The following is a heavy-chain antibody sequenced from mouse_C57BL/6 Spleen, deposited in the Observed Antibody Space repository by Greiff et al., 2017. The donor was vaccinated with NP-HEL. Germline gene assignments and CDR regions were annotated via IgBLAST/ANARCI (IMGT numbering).Heavy chain of an antibody. Sequence: QVQLQQPGAELVRPGSSVKLSCKASGYTFTSYWMHWVKQRPIQGLEWIGNIDPSDSETHYNQKFKDKATLTVDKSSSTAYMQLSSLTSEDSAVYYCARDHYCGTSYGGYFDVWGTGTTVTVSS. D-gene: IGHD1-1*01. J-gene: IGHJ1*03. V-gene: IGHV1-52*01. CDR2: IDPSDSET. CDR1: GYTFTSYW. CDR3: ARDHYCGTSYGGYFDV.